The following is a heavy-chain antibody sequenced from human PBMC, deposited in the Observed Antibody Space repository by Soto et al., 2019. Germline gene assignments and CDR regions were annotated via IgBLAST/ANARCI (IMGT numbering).Heavy chain of an antibody. Sequence: QVQLRESGPGLVKPSQTLSLTCSVSGASVAGGSYYWSWVRQPPGKGLEWIGYIPSRGRPFYNPSLTSRCTISADTSMNQLSLQLTSVPAADTAVYYCARDTYSGYDFGLWGQGTLVTVSS. CDR1: GASVAGGSYY. V-gene: IGHV4-30-4*01. CDR2: IPSRGRP. J-gene: IGHJ5*02. CDR3: ARDTYSGYDFGL. D-gene: IGHD5-12*01.